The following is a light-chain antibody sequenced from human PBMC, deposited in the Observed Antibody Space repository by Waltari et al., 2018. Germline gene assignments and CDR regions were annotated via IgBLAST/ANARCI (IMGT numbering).Light chain of an antibody. J-gene: IGKJ4*01. CDR3: QQRSNWPPT. Sequence: ELVLTQSPAPLSLSQGERPTLSCRASQSVSSYLAWYQQKPGQAPRLLIYDASNRATGIPARFSGSGSGTDFTLTISSLEPEDFAVYYCQQRSNWPPTFGGGTKVEIK. CDR2: DAS. CDR1: QSVSSY. V-gene: IGKV3-11*01.